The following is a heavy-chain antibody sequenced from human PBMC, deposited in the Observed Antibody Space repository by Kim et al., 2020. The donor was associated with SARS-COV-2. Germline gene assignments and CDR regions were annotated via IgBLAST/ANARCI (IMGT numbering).Heavy chain of an antibody. V-gene: IGHV3-43*01. J-gene: IGHJ6*02. CDR2: INWDGGSR. Sequence: GGSLRLSCAASGFTFDDYTMHWVRQTPGKGLEWVSLINWDGGSRYYADSVKGRFTISRDNSRNSLSLQMDSLTTEDTALYYCAKDISSLTTMTTGWDYYAMDVWGQGTTVTVSS. CDR1: GFTFDDYT. D-gene: IGHD4-17*01. CDR3: AKDISSLTTMTTGWDYYAMDV.